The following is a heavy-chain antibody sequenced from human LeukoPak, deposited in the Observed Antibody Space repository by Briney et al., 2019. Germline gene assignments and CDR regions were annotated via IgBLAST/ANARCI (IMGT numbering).Heavy chain of an antibody. Sequence: GESLKISCKGSGYSFTSYWIGWVRQMPGKVLEWMGIIYPGDSDTRYSPSFQGQVTISADKSISTAYLQWSSLKASDTAMYYCARLRYYGSGSYYPDYYFDYWGQGTLVTVSS. CDR2: IYPGDSDT. V-gene: IGHV5-51*01. D-gene: IGHD3-10*01. CDR1: GYSFTSYW. J-gene: IGHJ4*02. CDR3: ARLRYYGSGSYYPDYYFDY.